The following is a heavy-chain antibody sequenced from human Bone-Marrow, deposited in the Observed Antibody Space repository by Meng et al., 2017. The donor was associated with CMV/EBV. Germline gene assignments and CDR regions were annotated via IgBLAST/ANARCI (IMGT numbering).Heavy chain of an antibody. CDR1: GGIFNSYN. Sequence: SGGIFNSYNIAWVRQAPGQGLEWMGGISPIFATPHYVQKFQGRLTITADGSTNTVYMELTSLRSDDTAVYYCARGYGSGTDYNGFNYWGQGALVTVSS. CDR2: ISPIFATP. D-gene: IGHD3-10*01. CDR3: ARGYGSGTDYNGFNY. V-gene: IGHV1-69*01. J-gene: IGHJ4*02.